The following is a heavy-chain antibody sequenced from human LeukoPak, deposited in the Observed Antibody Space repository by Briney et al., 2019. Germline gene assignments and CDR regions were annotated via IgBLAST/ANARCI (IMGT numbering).Heavy chain of an antibody. J-gene: IGHJ3*01. V-gene: IGHV3-21*01. Sequence: PGASLRLSCAAAGFTFSTYRIDWVRQAPGEGLEWVSSISRSSNYIYYADSVKGRFTVSRDNAKNSVYLQMNSPRAEDTAMYYCARGRTSYYDSHDAFDVWGQGTLVTVSS. CDR1: GFTFSTYR. CDR3: ARGRTSYYDSHDAFDV. CDR2: ISRSSNYI. D-gene: IGHD3-22*01.